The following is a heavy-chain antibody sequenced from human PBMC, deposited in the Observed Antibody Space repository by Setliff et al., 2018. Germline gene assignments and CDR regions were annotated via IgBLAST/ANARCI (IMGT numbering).Heavy chain of an antibody. D-gene: IGHD3-16*01. V-gene: IGHV1-2*06. CDR1: GYTFTGYY. CDR3: ARDGGGDSDAFDI. Sequence: SVKVSCKASGYTFTGYYMYWVGQAPGQGLEWMGRINPSSGATIYAQKFQGRVTMTSDTSISTAYMELGRLRSDDTAVYFCARDGGGDSDAFDIWGQGTMVTVSS. J-gene: IGHJ3*02. CDR2: INPSSGAT.